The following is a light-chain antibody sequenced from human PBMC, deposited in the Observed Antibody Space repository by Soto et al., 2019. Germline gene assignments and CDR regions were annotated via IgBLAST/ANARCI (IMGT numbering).Light chain of an antibody. V-gene: IGLV2-14*03. J-gene: IGLJ1*01. CDR1: SSDLGAYKY. CDR2: EVS. Sequence: QSVLTQPASVSGSPGQSITISCAGTSSDLGAYKYVSWYQQHPDKAPKLILYEVSRRPSGVSNRFSGSKSGNTASLTISGLLAEDEADYSCSSYTNTSTLGFGTGTKV. CDR3: SSYTNTSTLG.